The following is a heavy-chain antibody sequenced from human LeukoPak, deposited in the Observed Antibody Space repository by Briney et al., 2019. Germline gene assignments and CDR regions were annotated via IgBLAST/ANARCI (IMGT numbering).Heavy chain of an antibody. Sequence: EASLILSCAASGFTFSTYSMYWVRPAAGKVLEWVSFIRGCGSYIYYAELEEGGFIISSDYTKKSLILQINLLRAEDTAIYYCASDRVTSGRFGEVACWGQGTLVTVSS. J-gene: IGHJ4*02. CDR1: GFTFSTYS. D-gene: IGHD3-10*01. CDR2: IRGCGSYI. CDR3: ASDRVTSGRFGEVAC. V-gene: IGHV3-21*01.